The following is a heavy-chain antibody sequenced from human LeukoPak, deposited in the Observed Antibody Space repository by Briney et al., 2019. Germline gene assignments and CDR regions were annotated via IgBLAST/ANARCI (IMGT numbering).Heavy chain of an antibody. D-gene: IGHD4-17*01. Sequence: GGSLRLSCAASGFTFSSYGMHWVRQAPGKGLEWVAFIRYDGSNKYYADSVKGRFTISRDNSKNTLFLQMNSLRAEDTAVYYCAIRVTVTTEIWGQGTLVTVSS. CDR1: GFTFSSYG. CDR2: IRYDGSNK. CDR3: AIRVTVTTEI. J-gene: IGHJ4*02. V-gene: IGHV3-30*02.